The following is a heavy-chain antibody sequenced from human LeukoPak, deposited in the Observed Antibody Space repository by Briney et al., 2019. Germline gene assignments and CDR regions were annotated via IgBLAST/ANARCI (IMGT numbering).Heavy chain of an antibody. CDR2: ISAYNGNT. Sequence: ASVKVSCKASGYTFTSHGISWVRQAPGQGLEWMGWISAYNGNTNYAQKLQGRVTMTTDTSTSTAYMELRSLRSDDTAVYYCARDWRGGYSYGIFDYWGQGTLVTVSS. D-gene: IGHD5-18*01. CDR3: ARDWRGGYSYGIFDY. J-gene: IGHJ4*02. CDR1: GYTFTSHG. V-gene: IGHV1-18*01.